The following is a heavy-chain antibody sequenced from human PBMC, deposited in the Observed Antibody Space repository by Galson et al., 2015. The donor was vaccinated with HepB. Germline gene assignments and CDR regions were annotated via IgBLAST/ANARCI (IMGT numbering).Heavy chain of an antibody. CDR3: AADYGSGSYRFDY. J-gene: IGHJ4*02. Sequence: TLSLTCAVFGGSISSGDYSWSWIRQPPGEGLEWIGYIYHSGNTVYNPSLKSRVTISLDRSNNQFSLKLSSVTAADTAVYYCAADYGSGSYRFDYWGQGTLVTVSS. D-gene: IGHD3-10*01. V-gene: IGHV4-30-2*01. CDR2: IYHSGNT. CDR1: GGSISSGDYS.